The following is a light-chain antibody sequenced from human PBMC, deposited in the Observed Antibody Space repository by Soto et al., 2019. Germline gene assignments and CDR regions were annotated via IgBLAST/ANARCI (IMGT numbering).Light chain of an antibody. CDR3: QQGHNWPLT. J-gene: IGKJ5*01. CDR1: QGLSDS. CDR2: VTS. V-gene: IGKV1-12*01. Sequence: DLQMTQSPSSVSASVGDRVTITCRATQGLSDSLAWYQQKPGRAPKLLISVTSRLQSGVPSRFSGSASGTDFTLTIDCLQPEDLATYYCQQGHNWPLTFGQGTRLEIK.